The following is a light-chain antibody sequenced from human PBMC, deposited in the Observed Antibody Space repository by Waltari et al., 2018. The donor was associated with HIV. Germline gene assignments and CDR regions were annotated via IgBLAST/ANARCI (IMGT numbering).Light chain of an antibody. V-gene: IGKV2-30*01. CDR2: KVS. Sequence: DVVLTQAPLSLPVTLGQPASITCTSSVSLVFSDGITSVHWFQQRPGQDPRRLMYKVSHRDFGVPDRFSGGGSGSHFTLKINRVEAEDVASYYCMQGSIWPPTCGGGTKVDIK. CDR1: VSLVFSDGITS. CDR3: MQGSIWPPT. J-gene: IGKJ4*01.